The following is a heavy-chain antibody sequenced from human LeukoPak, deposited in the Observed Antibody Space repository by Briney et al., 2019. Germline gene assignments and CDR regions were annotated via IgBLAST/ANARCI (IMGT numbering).Heavy chain of an antibody. CDR2: IKSKTDGGTT. CDR3: TTDLQWWNPWDYYGMDA. CDR1: GFTFSNAW. D-gene: IGHD2-15*01. Sequence: GGSLRLSCAASGFTFSNAWMSWVRQAPGKGLEWVGRIKSKTDGGTTDYAAPVKGRFTISRDDSKNTLYLQMNSLKTEDTAVYYCTTDLQWWNPWDYYGMDAWGQGTTVTVSS. J-gene: IGHJ6*02. V-gene: IGHV3-15*01.